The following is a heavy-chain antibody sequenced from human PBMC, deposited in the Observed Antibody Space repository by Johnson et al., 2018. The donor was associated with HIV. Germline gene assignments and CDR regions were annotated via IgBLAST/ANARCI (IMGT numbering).Heavy chain of an antibody. CDR2: IGWNSGTI. D-gene: IGHD6-13*01. CDR3: AKEAGYPKAFDI. J-gene: IGHJ3*02. V-gene: IGHV3-9*01. Sequence: VQLVESGGGVVQPGRSLRLSCAASGFTFSNYIMHWVRQAPGKGLEWVSSIGWNSGTIGYADSVKGRFTISRDNAKNSLYLQMSSLRAEDTALYYCAKEAGYPKAFDIWGQGTMVTVSS. CDR1: GFTFSNYI.